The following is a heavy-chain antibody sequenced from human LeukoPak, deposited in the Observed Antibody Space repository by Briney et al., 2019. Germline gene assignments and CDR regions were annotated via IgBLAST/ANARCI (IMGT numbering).Heavy chain of an antibody. V-gene: IGHV3-23*01. D-gene: IGHD3-16*02. CDR3: AKDAGSKGYVWGSYRWYYFDY. CDR1: GFTFSSYA. Sequence: GGSLRLSCAASGFTFSSYAMSWVRQAPGKGLEWVSAISGSGGSTYYADSVKGRFTISRDNSKNTLYLQMNSLRAEDTAVYYCAKDAGSKGYVWGSYRWYYFDYWGQGTLVTVSS. J-gene: IGHJ4*02. CDR2: ISGSGGST.